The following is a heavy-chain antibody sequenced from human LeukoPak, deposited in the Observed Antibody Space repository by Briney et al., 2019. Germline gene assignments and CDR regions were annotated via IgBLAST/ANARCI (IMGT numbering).Heavy chain of an antibody. CDR1: GFTFSSYA. CDR2: ISGSGGST. V-gene: IGHV3-23*01. Sequence: PGGSLRLSCAASGFTFSSYAMSWVRQAPGKGLEWVSAISGSGGSTYYADSVKGRFTISRDNSKNTLYLQMNSLRAEDTAVYYCAKDHGDSMRIVLYFDYWGQGTLVTVSS. CDR3: AKDHGDSMRIVLYFDY. J-gene: IGHJ4*02. D-gene: IGHD2/OR15-2a*01.